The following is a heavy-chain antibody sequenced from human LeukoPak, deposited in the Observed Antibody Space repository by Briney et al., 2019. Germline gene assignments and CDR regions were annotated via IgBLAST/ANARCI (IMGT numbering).Heavy chain of an antibody. CDR3: ASVMMRACDI. J-gene: IGHJ3*02. V-gene: IGHV3-48*03. Sequence: PGGSLRLSCAASGFTFSSYEMNWVRQAPGEGLEWVSYISSSGSTIYYADSLKGRFTISRDNAKNSLYLQMNSLRAEDTAVYYCASVMMRACDICGQGTMVTVSS. D-gene: IGHD2-21*01. CDR2: ISSSGSTI. CDR1: GFTFSSYE.